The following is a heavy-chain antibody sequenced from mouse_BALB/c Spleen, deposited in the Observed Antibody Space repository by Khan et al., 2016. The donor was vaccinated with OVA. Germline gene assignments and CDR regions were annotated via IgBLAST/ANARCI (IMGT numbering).Heavy chain of an antibody. D-gene: IGHD1-1*01. Sequence: QVQLQQSGPELVKPGASVKMSCKASGYTFISYYIHWVKQRPGQGLEWIGWIYPGDGRTKYNEKFKGKTTLTADSSSNTSYMLLSSLTSEDSAIYFCAISYYGNFWYFDVWGAGTTVTVSS. V-gene: IGHV1S56*01. J-gene: IGHJ1*01. CDR2: IYPGDGRT. CDR3: AISYYGNFWYFDV. CDR1: GYTFISYY.